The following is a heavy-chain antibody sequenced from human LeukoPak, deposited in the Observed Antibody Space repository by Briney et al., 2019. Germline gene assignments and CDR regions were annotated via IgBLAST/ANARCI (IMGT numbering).Heavy chain of an antibody. Sequence: GGSLRLSCAGSGFTFDDYAMHWVRQAPGKGPEWVSLISGDGGSTYYADSVKGRFTISRDNSKNSLYLQMNSLRTEDTALYYCAKEIGYSYGYDWFDPWGQGTLVTVSS. D-gene: IGHD5-18*01. V-gene: IGHV3-43*02. CDR1: GFTFDDYA. J-gene: IGHJ5*02. CDR2: ISGDGGST. CDR3: AKEIGYSYGYDWFDP.